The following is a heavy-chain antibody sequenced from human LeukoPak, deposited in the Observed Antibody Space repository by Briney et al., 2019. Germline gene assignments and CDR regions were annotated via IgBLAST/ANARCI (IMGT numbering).Heavy chain of an antibody. CDR2: ISWNSGSI. CDR3: AKGMDQPSGWYDY. D-gene: IGHD6-19*01. J-gene: IGHJ4*02. Sequence: GGSLRLSCAASAFTFDDYAMHWVRQAPGKSLEWVSGISWNSGSIGYADSVKGRFTISRDNAKNSLYLQMNSLRAEDTALYYCAKGMDQPSGWYDYWGQGTLVTVSS. CDR1: AFTFDDYA. V-gene: IGHV3-9*01.